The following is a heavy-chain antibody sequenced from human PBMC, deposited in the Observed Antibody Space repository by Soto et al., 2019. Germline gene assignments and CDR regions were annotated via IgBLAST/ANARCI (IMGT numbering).Heavy chain of an antibody. CDR2: IYPGDSDT. CDR1: GYSFTSYW. CDR3: ARGNPFNYAGFDV. V-gene: IGHV5-51*01. Sequence: GESLKISCKGSGYSFTSYWIGWVRQMPGKGLEWMGIIYPGDSDTRYSPSFQGQVTISADKSISTAYMEVGSLASDDTAMYYCARGNPFNYAGFDVWGQGTTVTVSS. J-gene: IGHJ6*02. D-gene: IGHD3-16*01.